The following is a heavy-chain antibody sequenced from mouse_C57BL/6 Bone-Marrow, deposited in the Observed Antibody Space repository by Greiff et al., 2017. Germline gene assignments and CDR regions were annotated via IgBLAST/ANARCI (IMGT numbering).Heavy chain of an antibody. D-gene: IGHD1-1*01. CDR2: IYPGDGDT. Sequence: QVQLQQSGPELVKPGASVKISCKASGYAFSSSWMNWVKQRPGKGLEWIGRIYPGDGDTNYNGKFKGKATLTADKSSSTAYMQLSSLTSEDSAVYFCARSGDLLLAYWGQGTLVTVSA. CDR1: GYAFSSSW. J-gene: IGHJ3*01. CDR3: ARSGDLLLAY. V-gene: IGHV1-82*01.